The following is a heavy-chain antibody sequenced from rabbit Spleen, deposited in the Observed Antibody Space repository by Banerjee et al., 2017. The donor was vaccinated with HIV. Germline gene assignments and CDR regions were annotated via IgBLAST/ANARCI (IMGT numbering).Heavy chain of an antibody. CDR1: GVSFSSNHY. CDR3: ARDSGSSFSSYGMDL. J-gene: IGHJ3*01. D-gene: IGHD8-1*01. V-gene: IGHV1S40*01. CDR2: IEGGSSTFS. Sequence: QSLEESGGDLVKPGASLTLTCTASGVSFSSNHYMCWVRQAPGKGLEWIACIEGGSSTFSYFASWAKGRFTCSKASSTTVTLQMTSLTAADTAIYFCARDSGSSFSSYGMDLWGQGTLVTVS.